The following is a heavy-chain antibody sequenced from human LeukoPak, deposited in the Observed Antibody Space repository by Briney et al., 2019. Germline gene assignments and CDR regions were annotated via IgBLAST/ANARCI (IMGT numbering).Heavy chain of an antibody. Sequence: GGSLRLSCAVSGFNVRTNYMSWVRQAPGKGLEWVSVIFRDGSTYYGDSVRGRFSISGDIVKNSVSLHMNRLSVEDTAVYYCVAYKFLLSWSAFDFWGRGTMVTVSS. D-gene: IGHD6-13*01. V-gene: IGHV3-66*01. J-gene: IGHJ3*01. CDR1: GFNVRTNY. CDR3: VAYKFLLSWSAFDF. CDR2: IFRDGST.